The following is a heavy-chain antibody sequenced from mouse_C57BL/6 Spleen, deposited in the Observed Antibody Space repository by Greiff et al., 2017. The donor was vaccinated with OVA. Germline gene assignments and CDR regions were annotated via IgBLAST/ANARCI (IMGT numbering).Heavy chain of an antibody. CDR2: ISSGGDYI. Sequence: EVKLVESGEGLVKPGGSLKLSCAASGFTFSSYAMSWVRQTPEKRLEWVAYISSGGDYIYYADTVKGRFTISIDNARNTLDLQMSSLKSDDKAMYYWTRDEDEFAFAYWGQGALVTVAA. V-gene: IGHV5-9-1*02. CDR3: TRDEDEFAFAY. J-gene: IGHJ3*01. CDR1: GFTFSSYA.